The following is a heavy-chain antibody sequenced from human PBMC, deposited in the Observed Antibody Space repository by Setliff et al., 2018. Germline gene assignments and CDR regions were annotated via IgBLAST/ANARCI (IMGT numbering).Heavy chain of an antibody. CDR1: GFSFSTYA. V-gene: IGHV3-33*01. CDR2: IWYDGGNI. D-gene: IGHD6-19*01. Sequence: GGSLRLSCAASGFSFSTYAMHWVRQAPGKGLEWVALIWYDGGNIHYVDSVKGRFTISRDNSKNTLYLQMNSLRVDDTAIYYCAREGSSAWYGGGVDYWGQGTLVTVSS. CDR3: AREGSSAWYGGGVDY. J-gene: IGHJ4*02.